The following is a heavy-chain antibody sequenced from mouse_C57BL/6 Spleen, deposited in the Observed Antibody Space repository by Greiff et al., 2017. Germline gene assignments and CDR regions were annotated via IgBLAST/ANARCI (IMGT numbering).Heavy chain of an antibody. CDR1: GYTFTSYW. D-gene: IGHD1-1*01. CDR2: IYPGSGST. V-gene: IGHV1-55*01. J-gene: IGHJ2*01. CDR3: ARPYYYGSSPLDY. Sequence: QVQLQQPGAELVKPGASVKMSCKASGYTFTSYWITWVKPRPGQGLEWIGDIYPGSGSTNYNDKFKSKATLTVDTSSSTAYMQLSSLTSEDSAVYYCARPYYYGSSPLDYWGQGTTLTVSS.